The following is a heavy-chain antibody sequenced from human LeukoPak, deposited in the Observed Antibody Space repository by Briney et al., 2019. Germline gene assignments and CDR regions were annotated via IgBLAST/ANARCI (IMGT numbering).Heavy chain of an antibody. CDR1: GFTFSDYY. CDR2: ISSSGSTI. Sequence: GGSLRLSCAASGFTFSDYYMSWIRQAPGKGLEWVPYISSSGSTIYYADSVKGRFTISRDNAKNSLYLQMNSLRAEDTAVYYCARDSSKGNYYDSSGCDYWGQGTLVTVSS. D-gene: IGHD3-22*01. CDR3: ARDSSKGNYYDSSGCDY. J-gene: IGHJ4*02. V-gene: IGHV3-11*01.